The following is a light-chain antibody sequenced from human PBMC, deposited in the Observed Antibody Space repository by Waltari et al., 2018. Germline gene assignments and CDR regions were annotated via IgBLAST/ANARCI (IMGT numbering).Light chain of an antibody. J-gene: IGKJ1*01. V-gene: IGKV3-20*01. CDR3: QKYGTLPAT. Sequence: EIMLTQSPGTLSLSPGERATLSCRASQSISKSLAWYQQKPGQAPRLLIYDASVRATGIPDRFSGSGSGTDFSRTISRLEPEDFAVYYCQKYGTLPATFGQGTKVEIK. CDR1: QSISKS. CDR2: DAS.